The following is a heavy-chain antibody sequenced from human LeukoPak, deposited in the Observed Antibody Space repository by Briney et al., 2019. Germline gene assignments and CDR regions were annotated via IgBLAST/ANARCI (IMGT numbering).Heavy chain of an antibody. CDR2: IIGGGGST. CDR3: AKDVGVVVPVVAYYYYYYMDV. D-gene: IGHD2-2*01. Sequence: GGSLRLSCAASGLTFISYAMNWVRQAPGKGLEWVSAIIGGGGSTYYADSVKGRFTISRDNSKNTLYLQMDSLRAEDTAVYYCAKDVGVVVPVVAYYYYYYMDVWGKGTTVTVSS. J-gene: IGHJ6*03. V-gene: IGHV3-23*01. CDR1: GLTFISYA.